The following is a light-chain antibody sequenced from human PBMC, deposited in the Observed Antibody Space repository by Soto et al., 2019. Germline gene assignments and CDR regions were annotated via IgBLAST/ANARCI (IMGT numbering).Light chain of an antibody. Sequence: EIVMTQSPATLSVSPGERATLSCRASQSVSSNLAWYQQRPGQAPRLLIYETSTRATGIPARFSGSGSGTEFTLTISNLQSEDFAVYYCQQYNNWPPRTFGQGTKLEIK. V-gene: IGKV3-15*01. CDR1: QSVSSN. CDR3: QQYNNWPPRT. CDR2: ETS. J-gene: IGKJ2*01.